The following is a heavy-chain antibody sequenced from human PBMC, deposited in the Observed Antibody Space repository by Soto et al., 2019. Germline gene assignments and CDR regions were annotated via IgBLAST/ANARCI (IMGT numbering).Heavy chain of an antibody. D-gene: IGHD6-6*01. CDR1: GYTFTSYY. CDR2: INPSGGST. Sequence: ASVKVSCKASGYTFTSYYMHWVRQAPGQGLEWMGIINPSGGSTSYAQKFQGRVTMTRDTSTSAVYMELSSLRSEDTAVYYCARGVTYSSSSPPYGMDVWGQGTTVTVSS. V-gene: IGHV1-46*01. J-gene: IGHJ6*02. CDR3: ARGVTYSSSSPPYGMDV.